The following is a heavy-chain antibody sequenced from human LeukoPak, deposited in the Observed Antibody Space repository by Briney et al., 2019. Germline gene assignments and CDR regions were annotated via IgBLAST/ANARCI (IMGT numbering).Heavy chain of an antibody. CDR1: GGSISSYH. J-gene: IGHJ4*02. CDR2: IYYSGST. V-gene: IGHV4-59*01. D-gene: IGHD1-14*01. CDR3: ARTDLTEDSEY. Sequence: SETLSLTCTVSGGSISSYHWSWIRQPPGKGLEWIGYIYYSGSTNYNPSLKNRVTISADTSKNQFSLKLSSVTAADTAVYYCARTDLTEDSEYWGLGTLVTVSS.